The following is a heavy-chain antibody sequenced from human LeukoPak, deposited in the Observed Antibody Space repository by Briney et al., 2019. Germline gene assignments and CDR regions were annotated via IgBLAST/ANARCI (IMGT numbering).Heavy chain of an antibody. Sequence: ASVKVSCKASGYTFTGYYMHWVRQAPGQGLEWMGWINPNSGGTNYAQKFQGRVTMTEDTSTDTAYMELSSLRSEDTAVYYCATGVLSPLDEYYFDYWGQGTLVTVSS. J-gene: IGHJ4*02. CDR1: GYTFTGYY. V-gene: IGHV1-2*02. CDR2: INPNSGGT. D-gene: IGHD2-8*02. CDR3: ATGVLSPLDEYYFDY.